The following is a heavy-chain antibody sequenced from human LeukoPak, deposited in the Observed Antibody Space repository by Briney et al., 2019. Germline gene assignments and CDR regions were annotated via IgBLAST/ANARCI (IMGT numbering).Heavy chain of an antibody. J-gene: IGHJ4*02. D-gene: IGHD5-18*01. CDR2: INPSGGST. V-gene: IGHV1-46*01. CDR1: GYAFTSYS. CDR3: ARGYDTPMPNVY. Sequence: ASVKVSCKASGYAFTSYSMHWVRQAPGQGLEWMGVINPSGGSTTYAQKFQGRVTMTRDTPTSTVYMELSSLRSEDTAVYYCARGYDTPMPNVYWGQGTLVTVSS.